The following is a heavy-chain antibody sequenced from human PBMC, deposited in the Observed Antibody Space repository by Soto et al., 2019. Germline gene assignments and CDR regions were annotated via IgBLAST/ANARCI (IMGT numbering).Heavy chain of an antibody. Sequence: SETLSLTCTVSGGSISRYCWSWIRQPPGKGLEWIGYIYYSGSTNYNPSIKSRVTLSVDTSKNQFSLKLSSVTAADKAVYYCARGVLGYCSSTSCYYYYGMDVWGQGTTVTVSS. CDR1: GGSISRYC. J-gene: IGHJ6*02. CDR3: ARGVLGYCSSTSCYYYYGMDV. D-gene: IGHD2-2*01. V-gene: IGHV4-59*01. CDR2: IYYSGST.